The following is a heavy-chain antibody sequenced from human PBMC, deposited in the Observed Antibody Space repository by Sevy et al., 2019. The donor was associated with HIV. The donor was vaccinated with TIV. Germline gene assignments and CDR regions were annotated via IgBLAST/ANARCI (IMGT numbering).Heavy chain of an antibody. V-gene: IGHV3-48*03. CDR3: ARVVTMVRGVNTFYYMDV. CDR2: ISSSGSTI. D-gene: IGHD3-10*01. J-gene: IGHJ6*03. Sequence: GESLKISCAASGFTFSSYEMNWVRQAPGKGLEWVSYISSSGSTIYYVDSVKGRFTISRDNAKNSLYLQMNSLRAEDTAVYYCARVVTMVRGVNTFYYMDVWGKGTTVTVSS. CDR1: GFTFSSYE.